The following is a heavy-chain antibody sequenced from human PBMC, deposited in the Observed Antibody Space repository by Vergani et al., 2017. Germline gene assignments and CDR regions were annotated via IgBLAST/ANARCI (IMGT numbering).Heavy chain of an antibody. D-gene: IGHD1-1*01. CDR2: IRSKAYGGTT. J-gene: IGHJ4*02. CDR3: TRDVQQLERIHFDY. Sequence: EVQLVESGGGLVQPGRSLRLSCTASGFTFGDYAMSWFRQAPGKGLEWVGFIRSKAYGGTTEYAASVKGRFTISRDDSKSIAYLQMNNLKTEDTAVYYCTRDVQQLERIHFDYWGQGTLVTVSS. CDR1: GFTFGDYA. V-gene: IGHV3-49*03.